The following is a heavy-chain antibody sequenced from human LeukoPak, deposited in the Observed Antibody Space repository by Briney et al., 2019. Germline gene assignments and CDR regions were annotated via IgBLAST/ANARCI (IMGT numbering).Heavy chain of an antibody. V-gene: IGHV4-38-2*01. CDR2: IDDGVST. J-gene: IGHJ4*02. CDR3: ARHRYLSLVYFDY. CDR1: GYSISSGYY. D-gene: IGHD2-2*01. Sequence: PSESLCLSCAVSGYSISSGYYWGWIRQPPGKGREGIESIDDGVSTYYTQSQKSRVTISVDTSKNQFPLKLSSVTAADTAVYYCARHRYLSLVYFDYWGQGTLVTVSS.